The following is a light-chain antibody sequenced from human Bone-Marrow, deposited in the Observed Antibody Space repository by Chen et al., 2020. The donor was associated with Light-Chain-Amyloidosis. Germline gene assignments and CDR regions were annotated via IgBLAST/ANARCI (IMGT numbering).Light chain of an antibody. V-gene: IGLV1-40*01. CDR3: QSYDSGLSGWL. Sequence: QSVLTQPPSVSGAPGPRVTISCTWSSSNIGAGYDVNWYQQLPGAAPRLLIYGNNKRPSGVPQRFFAFKSGTSASLAITGLQAEDEADYYCQSYDSGLSGWLFGGGTKLTVL. CDR1: SSNIGAGYD. CDR2: GNN. J-gene: IGLJ3*02.